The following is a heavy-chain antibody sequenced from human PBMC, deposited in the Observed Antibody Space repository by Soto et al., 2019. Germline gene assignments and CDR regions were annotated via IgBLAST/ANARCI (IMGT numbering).Heavy chain of an antibody. CDR1: GFTFSSYA. J-gene: IGHJ6*02. D-gene: IGHD3-10*01. CDR3: ARAGFWYGSGIYGYGIDV. V-gene: IGHV3-64*01. Sequence: EVQLVESGGGLVQPGGSLRLSCAASGFTFSSYAMHWVRQAPGKGLEYFSAISTNGGSTYYANSVKGRFTISRDNSKNTXNLQMGSLRVEDLAVYYCARAGFWYGSGIYGYGIDVWGQGTTVTVS. CDR2: ISTNGGST.